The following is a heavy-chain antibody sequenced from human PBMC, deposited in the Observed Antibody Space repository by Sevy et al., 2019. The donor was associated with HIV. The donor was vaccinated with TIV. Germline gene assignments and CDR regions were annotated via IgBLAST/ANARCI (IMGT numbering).Heavy chain of an antibody. V-gene: IGHV3-7*01. CDR3: AQETFGGFDS. CDR1: GFSFSAYW. Sequence: GGCLRLSCAASGFSFSAYWMNWVRQAPGKGLEWVANIKPDGSDKHYVDSAEGRFTISRDNAKNSLYLQMNSLRVEDTAMYYCAQETFGGFDSWGQGTLVTVSS. D-gene: IGHD3-16*01. CDR2: IKPDGSDK. J-gene: IGHJ4*02.